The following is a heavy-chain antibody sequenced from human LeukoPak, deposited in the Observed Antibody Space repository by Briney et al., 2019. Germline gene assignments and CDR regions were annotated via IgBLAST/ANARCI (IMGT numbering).Heavy chain of an antibody. D-gene: IGHD3-3*01. CDR1: GFTFSSYS. CDR2: ISSSSSYI. Sequence: GGSLRLSCAASGFTFSSYSMNWVRQAPGKGLEWVSSISSSSSYIYYADSVKGRFTISRDNAKNSLYLQMNSLRAEDTAVYYCARVVTIFGMGTQDDAFDIWGQGTMVTVSS. CDR3: ARVVTIFGMGTQDDAFDI. J-gene: IGHJ3*02. V-gene: IGHV3-21*01.